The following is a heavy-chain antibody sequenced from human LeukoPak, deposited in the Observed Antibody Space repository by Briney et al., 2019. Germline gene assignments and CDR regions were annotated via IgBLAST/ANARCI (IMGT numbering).Heavy chain of an antibody. CDR1: GYTFTSYG. CDR2: ISAYNGNT. D-gene: IGHD6-6*01. Sequence: APVKVSCKASGYTFTSYGISWVRQAPGQGLEGMGWISAYNGNTNYAQKLQGRVTMTTDTSTSTAYMELRSLRSDDTAVYYCASRGGYSSSSPLDYWGQGTLVTVSS. V-gene: IGHV1-18*01. CDR3: ASRGGYSSSSPLDY. J-gene: IGHJ4*02.